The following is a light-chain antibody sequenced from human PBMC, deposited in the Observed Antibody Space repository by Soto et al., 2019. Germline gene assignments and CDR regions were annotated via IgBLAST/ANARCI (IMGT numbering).Light chain of an antibody. Sequence: EIVMTQSPATLSVSPGERATLSCRASKSVSSNFAWYQQKPGQAPRLLTYGASTRATGIPARFSGSGSGTEFTPPISSLQAEDFAVYYCQQYNNWPRTFGQGTKVEIK. CDR1: KSVSSN. CDR2: GAS. J-gene: IGKJ1*01. CDR3: QQYNNWPRT. V-gene: IGKV3-15*01.